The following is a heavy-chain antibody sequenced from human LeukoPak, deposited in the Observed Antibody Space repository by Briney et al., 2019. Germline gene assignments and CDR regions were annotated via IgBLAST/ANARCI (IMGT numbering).Heavy chain of an antibody. J-gene: IGHJ4*02. CDR3: ARGGTPITIFGVVPYFDY. D-gene: IGHD3-3*01. CDR2: VISTGSYI. Sequence: GGSLRLSCAASGFTFSSDSMNWVRQAPGKGLEWVSSVISTGSYIYYTDSVKGRFTISRDNAKNSLYLQMNSLRAEDTAVYYCARGGTPITIFGVVPYFDYWGQGTLVTVSS. CDR1: GFTFSSDS. V-gene: IGHV3-21*01.